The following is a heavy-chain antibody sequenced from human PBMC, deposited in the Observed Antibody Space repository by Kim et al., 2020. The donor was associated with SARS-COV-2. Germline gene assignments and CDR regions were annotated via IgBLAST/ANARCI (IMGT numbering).Heavy chain of an antibody. Sequence: SETLSLTCAVYGGSFSGYYWSWIRQPPGKGLEWIGEINHSGSTNYNPSLKSRVTISVDTSKNQFSLKLSSVTAADTAVYYCARRPLRVQGTCYYYYYMDV. D-gene: IGHD3-10*01. V-gene: IGHV4-34*01. CDR3: ARRPLRVQGTCYYYYYMDV. CDR1: GGSFSGYY. J-gene: IGHJ6*03. CDR2: INHSGST.